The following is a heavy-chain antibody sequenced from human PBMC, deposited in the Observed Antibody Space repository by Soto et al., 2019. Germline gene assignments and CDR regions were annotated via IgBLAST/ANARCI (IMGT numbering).Heavy chain of an antibody. Sequence: EVQLVESGGGLVQPGGSLRLSCVASGFTFRGYWMTCVRQAPGKGLELVANIKQDGSDKYYVESVKGRFTISRDNAKNSLFLQMDSLRADDTAVYYCAREGGPGYYQYLDYWGQGTLVTVSS. D-gene: IGHD3-22*01. J-gene: IGHJ4*02. CDR3: AREGGPGYYQYLDY. CDR1: GFTFRGYW. V-gene: IGHV3-7*03. CDR2: IKQDGSDK.